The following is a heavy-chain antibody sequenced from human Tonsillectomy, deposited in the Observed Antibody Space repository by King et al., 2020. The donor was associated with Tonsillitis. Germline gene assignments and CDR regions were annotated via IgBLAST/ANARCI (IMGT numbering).Heavy chain of an antibody. CDR3: TRGRAAVANYYYNGMDV. D-gene: IGHD6-19*01. J-gene: IGHJ6*02. CDR2: TRSKVYGGTT. V-gene: IGHV3-49*05. Sequence: VQLVESGGGLVKPGRSLRLSCTGSGFTFGDYAMSWFRQAPGKGLQWVGFTRSKVYGGTTEYAASVKGRFTISIDDSTSIAYLQMTSLKTEDTAVYYCTRGRAAVANYYYNGMDVWGQGTTVTVSS. CDR1: GFTFGDYA.